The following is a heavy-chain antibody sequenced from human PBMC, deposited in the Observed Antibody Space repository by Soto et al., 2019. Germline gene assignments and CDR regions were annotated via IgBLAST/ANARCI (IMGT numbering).Heavy chain of an antibody. CDR3: ARQPPAATYYYYYYGMDV. Sequence: SETLSLTCAVSGGSISSGCYSWSWIRQPPGKGLEWIGYMYHSGSTYYNPSLKSRVTISVDTSKNQFSLKLSSVTAADTAVYYCARQPPAATYYYYYYGMDVWGQGTTVTVSS. V-gene: IGHV4-30-2*03. D-gene: IGHD2-2*01. CDR2: MYHSGST. J-gene: IGHJ6*02. CDR1: GGSISSGCYS.